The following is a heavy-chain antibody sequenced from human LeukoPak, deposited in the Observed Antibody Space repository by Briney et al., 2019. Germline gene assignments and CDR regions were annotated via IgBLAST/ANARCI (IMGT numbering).Heavy chain of an antibody. CDR2: IYYSGST. CDR1: GGSISSSSYY. Sequence: SETLSLTCTVSGGSISSSSYYWGWIRQPPGKGLEWIGSIYYSGSTYFNPSLKSRVTISVDTSKNQFSLKLSSVTAADTAVYYCARLRRGAAAGTGLLFDYWGQGTLVTVSS. CDR3: ARLRRGAAAGTGLLFDY. D-gene: IGHD6-13*01. V-gene: IGHV4-39*01. J-gene: IGHJ4*02.